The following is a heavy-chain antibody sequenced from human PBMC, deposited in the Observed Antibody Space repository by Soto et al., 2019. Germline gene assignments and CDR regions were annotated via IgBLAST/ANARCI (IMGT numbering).Heavy chain of an antibody. CDR2: ISGSGGST. V-gene: IGHV3-23*01. Sequence: PGGSLRLSCAASGFTFSSYAMSWVRQAPGKGLEWVSAISGSGGSTYYEDSGKGRVTVSRDNSKNTLYLQMNSLRAEDTAVYYCAKDRTYYYDSSGYWPFYSYYGLDVWGQGTTVPVSS. D-gene: IGHD3-22*01. CDR1: GFTFSSYA. J-gene: IGHJ6*02. CDR3: AKDRTYYYDSSGYWPFYSYYGLDV.